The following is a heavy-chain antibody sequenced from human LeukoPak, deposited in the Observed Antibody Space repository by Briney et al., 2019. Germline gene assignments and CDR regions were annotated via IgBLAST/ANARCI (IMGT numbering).Heavy chain of an antibody. CDR3: AWSRYSANDPTYYFDY. J-gene: IGHJ4*02. CDR1: SGSIRDYY. Sequence: PSETRSLTCTVPSGSIRDYYWSWIWPPPRKGLGWSGYIADTGSSTTNPSLQSPATISVATSKDQFSLKLSPLTAAVRAVDYCAWSRYSANDPTYYFDYWGQGTLVTVSS. V-gene: IGHV4-59*01. D-gene: IGHD5-12*01. CDR2: IADTGSS.